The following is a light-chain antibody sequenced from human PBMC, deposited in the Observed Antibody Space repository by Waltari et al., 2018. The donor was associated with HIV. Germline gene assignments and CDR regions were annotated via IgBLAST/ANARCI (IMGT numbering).Light chain of an antibody. Sequence: DIVMTQSPDSLAVSLGERATINCKSSQSVFYSSNNKNYLSWYQQKPGQPPKSLIYWASTRESGVPDRFSGIGSGTDFTLTISSLQAEDVAVYYCQQYYTSSSITFGQGTRLEIK. V-gene: IGKV4-1*01. CDR3: QQYYTSSSIT. CDR2: WAS. CDR1: QSVFYSSNNKNY. J-gene: IGKJ5*01.